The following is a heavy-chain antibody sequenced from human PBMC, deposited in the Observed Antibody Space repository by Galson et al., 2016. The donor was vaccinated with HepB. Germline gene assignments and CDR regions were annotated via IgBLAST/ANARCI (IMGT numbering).Heavy chain of an antibody. J-gene: IGHJ4*02. CDR3: ARGPGGTILVKPFDY. Sequence: SLRLSCAVSGFNVSDNYMAWVRQAPGKGLEWISITYSGEVTYYADSVKGRFTISSDFSKNVLFLHMKSLRAEDTALYYCARGPGGTILVKPFDYWGQGTLATVSA. D-gene: IGHD1-1*01. V-gene: IGHV3-53*01. CDR1: GFNVSDNY. CDR2: TYSGEVT.